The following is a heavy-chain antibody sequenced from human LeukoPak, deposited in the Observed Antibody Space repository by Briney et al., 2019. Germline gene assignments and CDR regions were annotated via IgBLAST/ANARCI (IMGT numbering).Heavy chain of an antibody. CDR1: GFTFSSYW. J-gene: IGHJ6*02. CDR3: ARDPYYYDSSGPSYGMDV. V-gene: IGHV3-7*03. Sequence: PGGSLRLSCAASGFTFSSYWMSWVRQAPGKGLEWVANIKQDGSEKYYVDSVKGRFTISRDNAKNSLYLQMNSLRAEDTAVYYCARDPYYYDSSGPSYGMDVWGQGTTVTVSS. CDR2: IKQDGSEK. D-gene: IGHD3-22*01.